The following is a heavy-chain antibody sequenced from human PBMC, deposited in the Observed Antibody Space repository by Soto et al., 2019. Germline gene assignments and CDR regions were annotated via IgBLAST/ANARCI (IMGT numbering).Heavy chain of an antibody. V-gene: IGHV1-58*01. CDR2: IVVGSGNT. Sequence: SVKVSCKDSGFTFNSSAVQWVRQARGQRLEWIGWIVVGSGNTNYAQKFQERVTITRDMSTSTAYMELSSLRSEDTAVYYCAAALCSGGNCYLFFDYWGQGTLVTVSS. CDR1: GFTFNSSA. CDR3: AAALCSGGNCYLFFDY. J-gene: IGHJ4*02. D-gene: IGHD2-15*01.